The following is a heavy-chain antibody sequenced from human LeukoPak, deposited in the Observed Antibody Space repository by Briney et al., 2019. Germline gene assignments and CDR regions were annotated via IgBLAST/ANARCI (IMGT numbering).Heavy chain of an antibody. J-gene: IGHJ4*02. Sequence: GGSLRLSCAASGFTFSSYSMNWVRQAPGKGLEWVSSISSSSNYIYYADSMKGRFTISRDNAKNTLYLQMNSLRAEDTAVYYCVIDLLATWELVSDYWGQGTLVTVSS. CDR1: GFTFSSYS. V-gene: IGHV3-21*01. CDR3: VIDLLATWELVSDY. D-gene: IGHD1-26*01. CDR2: ISSSSNYI.